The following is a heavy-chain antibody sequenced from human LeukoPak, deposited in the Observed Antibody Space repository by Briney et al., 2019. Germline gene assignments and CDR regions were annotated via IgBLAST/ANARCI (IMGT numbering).Heavy chain of an antibody. J-gene: IGHJ4*02. Sequence: SETLSLTCTVSGGSISSGDYYWSWIRQPPGKGLEWIGYIYYSGSTYYNPSLKSRVTISVDTSKNQFSLKLSSVTAADTAVYYCARAYPTSSTSCPFDYWGQGTLVTVSS. V-gene: IGHV4-30-4*01. CDR3: ARAYPTSSTSCPFDY. CDR2: IYYSGST. D-gene: IGHD2-2*01. CDR1: GGSISSGDYY.